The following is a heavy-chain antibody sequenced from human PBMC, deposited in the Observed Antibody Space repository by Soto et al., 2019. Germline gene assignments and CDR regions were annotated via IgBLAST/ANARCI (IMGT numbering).Heavy chain of an antibody. CDR1: VGTFSSYA. CDR2: IIPIFGTA. Sequence: QVQLVQSGAAVKKPGSSVKVSCKAYVGTFSSYAISWVRQAPGQGLAWMGWIIPIFGTANYAQKFQGRVTITADKSTSTAYMELSSLRSEDTAVYYCAREYCLSSTSCYYYYYGMDFWGQGTTVTVSS. CDR3: AREYCLSSTSCYYYYYGMDF. V-gene: IGHV1-69*06. D-gene: IGHD2-2*01. J-gene: IGHJ6*02.